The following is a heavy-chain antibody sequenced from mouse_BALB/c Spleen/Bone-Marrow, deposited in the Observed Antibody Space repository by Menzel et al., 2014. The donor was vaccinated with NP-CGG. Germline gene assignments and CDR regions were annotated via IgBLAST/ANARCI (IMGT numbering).Heavy chain of an antibody. CDR3: ARIYYYGRDY. J-gene: IGHJ2*01. CDR1: GYTFTNYW. Sequence: VQVVESGAELAKPGASVKMSCKASGYTFTNYWMHWVKQRPGQGLEWIGYTNPSTGYTEYNQKFKDKATLTADKSSSTAYMQLSSLTSEDSAVYYCARIYYYGRDYWGQGTTLTVSS. D-gene: IGHD1-1*01. CDR2: TNPSTGYT. V-gene: IGHV1-7*01.